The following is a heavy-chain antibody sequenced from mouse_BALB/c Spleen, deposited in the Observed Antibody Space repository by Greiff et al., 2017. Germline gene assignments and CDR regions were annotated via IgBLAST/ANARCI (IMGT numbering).Heavy chain of an antibody. Sequence: EVHLVESGGGLVQPKGSLKLSCAASGFTFNTYAMNWVRQAPGKGLEWVARIRSKSNNYATYYADSVKDRFTISRDDSQSMLYLQMNNLKTEDTAMYYCVRGLTWFAYWGQGTLVTVSA. CDR3: VRGLTWFAY. V-gene: IGHV10-1*02. J-gene: IGHJ3*01. CDR2: IRSKSNNYAT. CDR1: GFTFNTYA. D-gene: IGHD2-4*01.